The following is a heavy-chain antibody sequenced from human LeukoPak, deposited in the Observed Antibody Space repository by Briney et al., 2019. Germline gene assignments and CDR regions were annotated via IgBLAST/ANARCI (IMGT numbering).Heavy chain of an antibody. D-gene: IGHD2-2*01. V-gene: IGHV4-38-2*02. J-gene: IGHJ5*02. CDR1: DYSLSSGYY. Sequence: SETLSLTCVVSDYSLSSGYYWGRIRQPPGKGLEWIGSIYHSGSTYYNPSLKNRVIISIDTSKNQFSLKLSSVTAADTAVYYCAREEGHCDSTSCYPWFDPWGQGTLVTVSS. CDR3: AREEGHCDSTSCYPWFDP. CDR2: IYHSGST.